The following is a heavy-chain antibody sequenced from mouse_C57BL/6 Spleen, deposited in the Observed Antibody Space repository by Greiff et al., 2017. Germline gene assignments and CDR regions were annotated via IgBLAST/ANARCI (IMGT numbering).Heavy chain of an antibody. Sequence: QVQLQQSGPELVKPGASVKLSCKASGYAFSSSWMNWVKQRPGKGLEWIGRIYPGDGDTNYNGKFKGKATLTADKSSSTAYMQLSSLTSEDSAVYYCAKRAGGYFDVWGKGTTVTVSA. CDR1: GYAFSSSW. V-gene: IGHV1-82*01. CDR3: AKRAGGYFDV. CDR2: IYPGDGDT. J-gene: IGHJ1*03. D-gene: IGHD3-3*01.